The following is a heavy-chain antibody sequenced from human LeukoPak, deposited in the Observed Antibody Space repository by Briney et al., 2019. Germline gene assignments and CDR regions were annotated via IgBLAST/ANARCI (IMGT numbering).Heavy chain of an antibody. CDR3: ARVPVSGPGARFDY. J-gene: IGHJ4*02. V-gene: IGHV1-18*01. CDR1: GYTFTSYG. Sequence: ASVKVSCKASGYTFTSYGISWVRQAPGQGLEWMGWISAYNVNTNDAQKLQGRVTMTTDTSTTTAYMELRSLRSDDTAVYYCARVPVSGPGARFDYWGQGTLVTFSS. D-gene: IGHD4-11*01. CDR2: ISAYNVNT.